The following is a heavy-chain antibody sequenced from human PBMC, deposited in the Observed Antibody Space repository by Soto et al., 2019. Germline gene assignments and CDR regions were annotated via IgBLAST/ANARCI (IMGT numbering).Heavy chain of an antibody. CDR2: IIPIFGTA. Sequence: QVQLVQSGAEVKKPGSSVKVSCKASGGTFSSYAISWVRQAPGQGLEWMGGIIPIFGTANYAQKFQGRVTITADKSTSTAYMELSSLRSEDTAVYYCERDRLGYCSSTSCYGGYYYYGMDVWGQGTTVTVSS. V-gene: IGHV1-69*06. CDR1: GGTFSSYA. D-gene: IGHD2-2*01. J-gene: IGHJ6*02. CDR3: ERDRLGYCSSTSCYGGYYYYGMDV.